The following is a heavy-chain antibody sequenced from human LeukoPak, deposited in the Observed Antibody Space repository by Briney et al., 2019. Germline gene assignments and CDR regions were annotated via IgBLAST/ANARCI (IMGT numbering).Heavy chain of an antibody. D-gene: IGHD3-10*01. CDR1: GYTFTSYG. CDR3: ARSGESSPYGY. CDR2: INPNSGGT. Sequence: ASVKVSCKASGYTFTSYGISWVRQAPGQGLEWMGWINPNSGGTNYAQKFQGRVTMTRDTSISTAYMELSRLRSDDTAVYYCARSGESSPYGYWGQGTLVTVSS. V-gene: IGHV1-2*02. J-gene: IGHJ4*02.